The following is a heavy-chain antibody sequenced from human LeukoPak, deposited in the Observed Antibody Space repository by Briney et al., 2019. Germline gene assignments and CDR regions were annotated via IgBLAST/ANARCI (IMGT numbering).Heavy chain of an antibody. CDR2: ISWNSGSI. V-gene: IGHV3-9*01. Sequence: QPGRSLRLSCAASGFTFDDYAMDWVRQAPGKGLEWVSGISWNSGSIGYADSVKGRFTISRDNAKNSLYLQMNSLRAEDTALYYCANDSDYDILTGYPDYWGQGTLVTVSS. CDR1: GFTFDDYA. D-gene: IGHD3-9*01. J-gene: IGHJ4*02. CDR3: ANDSDYDILTGYPDY.